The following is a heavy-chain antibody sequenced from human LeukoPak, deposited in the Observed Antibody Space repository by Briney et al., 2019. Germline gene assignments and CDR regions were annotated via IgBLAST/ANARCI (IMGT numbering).Heavy chain of an antibody. CDR3: VRGGAAGGNAFDI. Sequence: PGGSLRLSCAASGFTFSSSDMHWVRRATGTGLEWVSGIGTAGDPYYSGSVKGRFTISRENGRSSLYLQMSSLRAGDTAVYYCVRGGAAGGNAFDIWGQGTMVTVSS. CDR2: IGTAGDP. CDR1: GFTFSSSD. V-gene: IGHV3-13*05. J-gene: IGHJ3*02. D-gene: IGHD6-13*01.